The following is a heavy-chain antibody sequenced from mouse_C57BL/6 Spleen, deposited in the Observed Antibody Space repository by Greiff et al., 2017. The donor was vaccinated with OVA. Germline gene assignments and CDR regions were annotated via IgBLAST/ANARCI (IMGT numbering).Heavy chain of an antibody. CDR2: ISDGGSYT. J-gene: IGHJ2*01. CDR1: GFTFSSYA. CDR3: AREEDGVDY. Sequence: EVHLVESGGGLVKPGGSLKLSCAASGFTFSSYAMSWVRQTPEKRLEWVATISDGGSYTYYPDNVKGRFTISRDNAKNNLYLQMSHLKSEDTARYYCAREEDGVDYWGQGTTLTVSS. D-gene: IGHD2-3*01. V-gene: IGHV5-4*01.